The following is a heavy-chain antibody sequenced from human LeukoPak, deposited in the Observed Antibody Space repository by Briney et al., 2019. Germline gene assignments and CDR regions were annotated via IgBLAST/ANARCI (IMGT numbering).Heavy chain of an antibody. J-gene: IGHJ5*02. CDR3: ARDQISYCSGGSCYSWFDP. V-gene: IGHV1-46*01. Sequence: ASVKVSCKASGYTFTSYYMHWVRQAPGQGLEWMGIINPSGGSTTYAQRFQGRVTMTRDMSTSTVYMELSRLRSDDTAVYYCARDQISYCSGGSCYSWFDPWGQGTLVTVSS. CDR1: GYTFTSYY. CDR2: INPSGGST. D-gene: IGHD2-15*01.